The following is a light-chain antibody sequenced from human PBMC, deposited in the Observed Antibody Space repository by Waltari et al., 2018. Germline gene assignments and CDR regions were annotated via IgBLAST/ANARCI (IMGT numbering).Light chain of an antibody. V-gene: IGKV1-39*01. Sequence: DIQMTQSPSSLSASVGDRVTITCRASQTIPRYLNWYQQKPGKAPKLLIYGISNLHSGVPSRFSGSGSGTDFTLTISSLQPEEFATYYCQQSTSIPLTFGGGTKVDSK. CDR2: GIS. CDR3: QQSTSIPLT. CDR1: QTIPRY. J-gene: IGKJ4*01.